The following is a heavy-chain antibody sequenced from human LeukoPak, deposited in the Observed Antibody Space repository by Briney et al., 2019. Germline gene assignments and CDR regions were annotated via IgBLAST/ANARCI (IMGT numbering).Heavy chain of an antibody. D-gene: IGHD5-12*01. CDR3: AKDDSDIVATTDY. J-gene: IGHJ4*02. V-gene: IGHV3-30*02. CDR2: IRYDGSNK. Sequence: PGGSLRLSCAASGFTFSNYGMHWVRQAPGKGLEWVAFIRYDGSNKYYADSVKGRFTISRDNSKNTLYLQMNSLRAEDTAVYYCAKDDSDIVATTDYWGQGTLVTVSS. CDR1: GFTFSNYG.